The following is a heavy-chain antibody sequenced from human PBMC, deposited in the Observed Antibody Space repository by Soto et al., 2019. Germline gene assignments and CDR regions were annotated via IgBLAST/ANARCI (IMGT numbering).Heavy chain of an antibody. Sequence: QVQLVQSGAEVKKPGASVTVSCTASGYTFTSYYIHWVRQSPGQGLEWMGRINPSGGSTSYAQKFQGRVTMTRDTYTSTVYMEVSGLRSEDTAVYYCARDQEPSTLYYDYYYMDVWGKGTTVTVSS. CDR3: ARDQEPSTLYYDYYYMDV. J-gene: IGHJ6*03. CDR2: INPSGGST. V-gene: IGHV1-46*03. CDR1: GYTFTSYY.